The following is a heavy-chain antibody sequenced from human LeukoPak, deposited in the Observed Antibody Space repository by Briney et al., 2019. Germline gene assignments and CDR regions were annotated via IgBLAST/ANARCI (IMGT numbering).Heavy chain of an antibody. V-gene: IGHV4-59*01. D-gene: IGHD6-13*01. CDR1: GGSISSYY. Sequence: SETPSLTCTVSGGSISSYYWSWIRQPPGKGLEWIGYIYYSGSTNYNPSLKSRVTISVDTSKNQFSLKLSSVTAADTAVYYCARAAAGNHPYYYYGMDVWGQGTTVTVSS. CDR2: IYYSGST. CDR3: ARAAAGNHPYYYYGMDV. J-gene: IGHJ6*02.